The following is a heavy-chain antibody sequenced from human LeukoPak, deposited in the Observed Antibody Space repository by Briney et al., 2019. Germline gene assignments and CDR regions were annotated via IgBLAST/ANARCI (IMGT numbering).Heavy chain of an antibody. CDR3: AKDSGVLSLDAFDI. CDR1: GFTLSSYA. V-gene: IGHV3-23*01. Sequence: LPGGSLRLSCAAAGFTLSSYAMSWVRQAPGRGREWVAAISGSGGSTYYADSVKGRFTISRDNSENTLYLQMNSLRAEDTAVYYCAKDSGVLSLDAFDIWGQGTMVTVSS. CDR2: ISGSGGST. J-gene: IGHJ3*02. D-gene: IGHD1-26*01.